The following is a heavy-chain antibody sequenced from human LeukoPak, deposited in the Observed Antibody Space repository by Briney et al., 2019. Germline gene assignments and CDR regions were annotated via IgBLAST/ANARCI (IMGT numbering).Heavy chain of an antibody. J-gene: IGHJ3*02. CDR2: SNYGRRT. V-gene: IGHV4-59*01. CDR1: GGSIRSNY. Sequence: SETLALTRSVPGGSIRSNYSSWIPQPPGKGLEGSGYSNYGRRTTYNPSPKSRVTISVDTSKNQFSLKLSAVTAADTAVYYCAREVAVAAGAVNDAFDIWGQGTMVTVSS. CDR3: AREVAVAAGAVNDAFDI. D-gene: IGHD6-19*01.